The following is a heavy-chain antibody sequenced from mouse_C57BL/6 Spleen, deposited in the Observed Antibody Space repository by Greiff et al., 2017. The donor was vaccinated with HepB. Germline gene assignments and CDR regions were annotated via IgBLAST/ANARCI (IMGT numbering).Heavy chain of an antibody. J-gene: IGHJ3*01. CDR3: ARNEDYDYDGAWFAY. V-gene: IGHV2-9-1*01. Sequence: QVQLKESGPGLVAPSQSLSITCTVSGFSLTSYAISWVRQPPGKGLEWLGVIWTGGGTNYNSALKSRLSISKDNSKSQVFLKMNSLQTDDTARYYCARNEDYDYDGAWFAYWGQGTLVTVSA. CDR2: IWTGGGT. D-gene: IGHD2-4*01. CDR1: GFSLTSYA.